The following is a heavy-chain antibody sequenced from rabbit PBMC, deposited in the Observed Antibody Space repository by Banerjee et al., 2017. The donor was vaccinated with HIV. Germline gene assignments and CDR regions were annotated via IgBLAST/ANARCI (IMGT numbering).Heavy chain of an antibody. V-gene: IGHV1S45*01. CDR1: GFSFSSSYY. Sequence: QEQLEESGGDLVKPEGSLTLTCTASGFSFSSSYYMCWVRQAPGKGLEWIGCIVAGSSGSTYYASWAKGRFTISKTSSTTVTLQMTSLTAADTATYFCARAGGFEKCFNLWGPGTLVTVS. CDR2: IVAGSSGST. D-gene: IGHD1-1*01. CDR3: ARAGGFEKCFNL. J-gene: IGHJ4*01.